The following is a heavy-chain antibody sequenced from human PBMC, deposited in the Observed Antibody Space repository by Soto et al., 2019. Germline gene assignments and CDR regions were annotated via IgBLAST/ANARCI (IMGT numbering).Heavy chain of an antibody. J-gene: IGHJ4*02. CDR3: ARAGRWPGGSYYNRVVDY. CDR1: GFTFSSYW. Sequence: GGSLRLSCAASGFTFSSYWMHWVRQAPGKGLVWVSRINSDGSSTSYADSVKGRFTISRDNAKNTLYLQMNSLRAEDTAVYYCARAGRWPGGSYYNRVVDYWGQGTLVTVSS. V-gene: IGHV3-74*01. D-gene: IGHD3-10*01. CDR2: INSDGSST.